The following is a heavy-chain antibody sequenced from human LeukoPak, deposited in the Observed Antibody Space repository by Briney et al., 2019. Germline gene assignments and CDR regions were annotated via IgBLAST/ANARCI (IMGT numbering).Heavy chain of an antibody. CDR1: GFTFSSYG. CDR2: IRYDGSKK. J-gene: IGHJ4*02. D-gene: IGHD2-2*01. V-gene: IGHV3-30*02. Sequence: PGGSLRLSCAASGFTFSSYGMHWVRQAPGKGLEWVALIRYDGSKKYYADSVKGRVTISRDNSKSTLYLQMNSLRGEDTAVYYCVSRYQLPFDYWGQGTLVTVSS. CDR3: VSRYQLPFDY.